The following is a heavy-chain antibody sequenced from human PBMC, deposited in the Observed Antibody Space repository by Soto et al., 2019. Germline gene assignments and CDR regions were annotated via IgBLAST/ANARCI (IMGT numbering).Heavy chain of an antibody. CDR1: GYSFTSYW. Sequence: GESLKISCQGSGYSFTSYWISWVRQMPGKGLEWMGRIDPSDSYTNYSPSFQGHVTISADKSISTAHLQWSSLKASDTAMYYCARQVERAVYYYYGMDVWGQGTTVTVSS. J-gene: IGHJ6*02. CDR2: IDPSDSYT. V-gene: IGHV5-10-1*01. CDR3: ARQVERAVYYYYGMDV. D-gene: IGHD1-26*01.